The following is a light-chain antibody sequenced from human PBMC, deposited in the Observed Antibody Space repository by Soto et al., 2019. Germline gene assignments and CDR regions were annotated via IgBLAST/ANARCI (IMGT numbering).Light chain of an antibody. CDR1: SSNIGGNP. Sequence: QSLLTQPPSASGTPGQRVTISCSGSSSNIGGNPVVWCQQLPGTAPKLFIYGTDQRPSGVPDRFSGSKSGTAASLAISGLQSEDEADYYCAAFDDSLNGWVFGGGTKLTVL. J-gene: IGLJ3*02. CDR2: GTD. CDR3: AAFDDSLNGWV. V-gene: IGLV1-44*01.